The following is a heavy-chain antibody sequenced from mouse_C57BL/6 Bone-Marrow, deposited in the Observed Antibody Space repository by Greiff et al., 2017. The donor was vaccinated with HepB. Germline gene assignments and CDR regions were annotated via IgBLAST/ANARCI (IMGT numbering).Heavy chain of an antibody. Sequence: VQLQQSGPELVKPGASVKISCKASGYSFTGYYMNWVKQSPEKSLEWIGEINPSTGGTTYNQKFKAKATLTVDKSSSTAYMQLKSLTSEDSAVYYCARMDDYDWYFDDWGQGTTLTVSS. D-gene: IGHD2-4*01. CDR1: GYSFTGYY. CDR2: INPSTGGT. CDR3: ARMDDYDWYFDD. V-gene: IGHV1-42*01. J-gene: IGHJ2*01.